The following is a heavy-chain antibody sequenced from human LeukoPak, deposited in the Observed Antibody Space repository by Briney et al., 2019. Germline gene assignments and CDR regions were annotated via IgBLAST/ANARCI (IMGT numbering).Heavy chain of an antibody. CDR1: GYTFTYFG. V-gene: IGHV1-18*01. CDR2: ISVYNGHT. J-gene: IGHJ3*02. CDR3: ARGGRWELPRPYAFDI. Sequence: ASVKVSCRTSGYTFTYFGITWVRQAPGQGLEWMGWISVYNGHTNYAQNLQGRVTMTTDTSTSTAYMELRSLRSDDTAVYYCARGGRWELPRPYAFDIWGQGTMVTVSS. D-gene: IGHD1-26*01.